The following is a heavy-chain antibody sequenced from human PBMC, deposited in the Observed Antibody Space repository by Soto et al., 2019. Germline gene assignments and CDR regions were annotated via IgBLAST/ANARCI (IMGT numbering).Heavy chain of an antibody. Sequence: QVQLVQSGAEVKKPGSSVMVSCKASGGTFSSYAISWVRQAPGQGLEWMGGIIPIFGTANYAQKFQGRVTITADESTSTAYMELSSLRSEDTAVYYCARAPRASTGYYGADYYYYGMDVWGQGTTVTVSS. CDR1: GGTFSSYA. CDR3: ARAPRASTGYYGADYYYYGMDV. D-gene: IGHD3-9*01. V-gene: IGHV1-69*01. CDR2: IIPIFGTA. J-gene: IGHJ6*02.